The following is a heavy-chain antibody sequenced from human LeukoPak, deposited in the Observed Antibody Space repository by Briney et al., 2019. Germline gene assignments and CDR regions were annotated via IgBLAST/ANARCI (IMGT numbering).Heavy chain of an antibody. CDR3: ASDGPSSSYFEY. CDR1: GFTFSSYN. J-gene: IGHJ4*02. Sequence: PGGSLRLSCAASGFTFSSYNMNWVRQAPGKGLEWVSCISSSSSHIYYVDSVKGRYTISRDNAKNSLYLQMNSLRAEDTAEYYCASDGPSSSYFEYWGQGTLLTVSS. D-gene: IGHD2-2*01. V-gene: IGHV3-21*01. CDR2: ISSSSSHI.